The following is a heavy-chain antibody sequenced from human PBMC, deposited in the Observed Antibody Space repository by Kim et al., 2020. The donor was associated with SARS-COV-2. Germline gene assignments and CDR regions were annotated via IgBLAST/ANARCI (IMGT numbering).Heavy chain of an antibody. D-gene: IGHD2-2*01. J-gene: IGHJ4*02. CDR3: AREDXYCSSXSCYXXXFDY. CDR1: GFTFSSYW. V-gene: IGHV3-7*01. Sequence: GGSLRLSCAASGFTFSSYWMSWVRQAPGKGLEWVANIKQDGSEKYYVDSVKGRFTISRDNAKNSLYLQMNSLRAEDTAVYYCAREDXYCSSXSCYXXXFDYWGQGXXXXVSS. CDR2: IKQDGSEK.